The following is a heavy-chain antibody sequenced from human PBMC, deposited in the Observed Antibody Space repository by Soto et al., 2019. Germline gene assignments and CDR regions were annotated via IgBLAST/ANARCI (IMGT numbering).Heavy chain of an antibody. V-gene: IGHV4-4*07. CDR1: GTSVSNYY. D-gene: IGHD3-10*01. Sequence: SETLSLTCSVSGTSVSNYYWLFLLQPAFKFLSPLGRIYTSGSTSYNPSLPLRVPLSLDTSPTQIYLNLTSVTAADTAVYYCARGGVQLSYAFDYWGQGILATVSS. CDR2: IYTSGST. J-gene: IGHJ4*02. CDR3: ARGGVQLSYAFDY.